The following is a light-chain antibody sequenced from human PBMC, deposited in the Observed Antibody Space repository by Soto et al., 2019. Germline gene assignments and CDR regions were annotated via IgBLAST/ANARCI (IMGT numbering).Light chain of an antibody. CDR1: QSISSW. J-gene: IGKJ1*01. CDR2: KAS. CDR3: QQYNSYWT. V-gene: IGKV1-5*03. Sequence: DIQMNQSPSTLSASVSDRVTITCRASQSISSWLAWYQQKPGKAPKLLIYKASSLESGVPSRFSGSGSGTEFTLTISSLQPDDFATYYCQQYNSYWTFGQGTKV.